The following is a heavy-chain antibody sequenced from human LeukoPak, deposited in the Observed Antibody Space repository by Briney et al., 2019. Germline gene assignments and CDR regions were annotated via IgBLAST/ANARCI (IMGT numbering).Heavy chain of an antibody. Sequence: SETLSLTCAVYGGSFSGYYWSWIRQPPGKGLEWIGEINHSGSTNYNPSLKSRVTISADTSKNQFSLKLSSVTAADTAVYYCARGGGGSYYFDYWGQGTLVTVSS. D-gene: IGHD1-26*01. CDR3: ARGGGGSYYFDY. J-gene: IGHJ4*02. CDR1: GGSFSGYY. V-gene: IGHV4-34*01. CDR2: INHSGST.